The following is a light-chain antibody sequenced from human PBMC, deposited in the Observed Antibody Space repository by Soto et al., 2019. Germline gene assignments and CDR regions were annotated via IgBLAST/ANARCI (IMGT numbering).Light chain of an antibody. V-gene: IGKV3-20*01. CDR1: QTVRGDD. CDR2: NAS. J-gene: IGKJ2*01. CDR3: QQYGSSPYT. Sequence: ELVLTQSPGTLSLSPGERATLSCRASQTVRGDDLAWYQQKPGQAPRLLIYNASRRPGGIPDKFIGSGSRTDFTLTISRLEPEDFAVYYCQQYGSSPYTFGRGTKLEIK.